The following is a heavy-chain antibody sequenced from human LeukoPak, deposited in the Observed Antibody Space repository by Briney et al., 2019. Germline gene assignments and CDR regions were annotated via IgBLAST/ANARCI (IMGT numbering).Heavy chain of an antibody. CDR1: GGSISSGGYY. CDR3: AGDTSVVTLRY. Sequence: PSQTLSLTCTVSGGSISSGGYYWSWIRQHPGKGLEWIGYIYNSGSTYYNPSLKSRVTISVDTSKNQFSLKLSSVTAADTAVYYCAGDTSVVTLRYWGQGTLVTVSS. D-gene: IGHD4-23*01. J-gene: IGHJ4*02. V-gene: IGHV4-31*03. CDR2: IYNSGST.